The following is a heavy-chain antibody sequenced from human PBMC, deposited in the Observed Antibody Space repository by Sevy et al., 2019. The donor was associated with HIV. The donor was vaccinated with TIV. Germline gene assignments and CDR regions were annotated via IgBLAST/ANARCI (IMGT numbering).Heavy chain of an antibody. J-gene: IGHJ4*02. D-gene: IGHD6-19*01. CDR3: AKDLILLSSGWIFDY. V-gene: IGHV3-30*18. CDR1: GFTFSSYG. Sequence: GGSLRLSCAASGFTFSSYGMHWVRQAPGKGLEWVAVISYDGSNKYYADSVKGRFTISRDNSKNTLYLQMNSLSAEDTAVYYCAKDLILLSSGWIFDYWGQGTLVTVSS. CDR2: ISYDGSNK.